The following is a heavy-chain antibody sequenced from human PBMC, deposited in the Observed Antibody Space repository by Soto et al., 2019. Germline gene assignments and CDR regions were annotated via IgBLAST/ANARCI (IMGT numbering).Heavy chain of an antibody. Sequence: GGSLRLSCAASGFTFSNYAMTWVRQGPGKGLEWVSAISGSGGSAYYADSVKGRFTISRDNSKNTLYLQMNSLRADDSGVYYCAKDPYXGVLVPVAIGFDPWGPVTLVTVSS. CDR2: ISGSGGSA. CDR1: GFTFSNYA. CDR3: AKDPYXGVLVPVAIGFDP. V-gene: IGHV3-23*01. D-gene: IGHD2-2*01. J-gene: IGHJ5*02.